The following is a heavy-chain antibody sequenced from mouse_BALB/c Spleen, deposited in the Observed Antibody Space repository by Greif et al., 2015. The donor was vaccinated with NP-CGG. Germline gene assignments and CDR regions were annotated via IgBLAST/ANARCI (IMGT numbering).Heavy chain of an antibody. CDR1: GFSLTSYG. CDR2: IWAGGST. CDR3: ARDGYYAMDY. Sequence: QVTLKVCGPGLVAPSQSLSITCTVSGFSLTSYGVHWVRQPPGKGLEWLGVIWAGGSTNYNSALMSRLSISKDNSKSQVFLKMNSLQTDDTAMYYCARDGYYAMDYWGQGTSVTVSS. V-gene: IGHV2-9*02. J-gene: IGHJ4*01.